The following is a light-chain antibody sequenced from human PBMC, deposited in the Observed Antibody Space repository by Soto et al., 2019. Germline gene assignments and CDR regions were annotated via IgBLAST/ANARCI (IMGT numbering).Light chain of an antibody. Sequence: EIVMTQSPATLSVSPGERATLSCRASQSVSSNLAWYQQKPGQAPRLLIYATSVRATGIPARFSGSGSGTEFTLTISSPQSEDFAVYYCQQYNSWPPALTFGGGTKVEIK. CDR1: QSVSSN. J-gene: IGKJ4*01. V-gene: IGKV3D-15*01. CDR3: QQYNSWPPALT. CDR2: ATS.